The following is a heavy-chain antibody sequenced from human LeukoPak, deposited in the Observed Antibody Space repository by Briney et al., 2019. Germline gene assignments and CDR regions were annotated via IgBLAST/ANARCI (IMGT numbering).Heavy chain of an antibody. J-gene: IGHJ4*02. CDR3: AKDRRIAAPGPLDY. CDR1: GFTFNSYA. D-gene: IGHD6-13*01. Sequence: GGSLRLSCAASGFTFNSYAMNWVRQAPGKGLEWVSVINDSGGSTYYADSVKGRFTISRDKSKNTLYLQMNSLRAEDTAVYYCAKDRRIAAPGPLDYWGQGTLVTVSS. CDR2: INDSGGST. V-gene: IGHV3-23*01.